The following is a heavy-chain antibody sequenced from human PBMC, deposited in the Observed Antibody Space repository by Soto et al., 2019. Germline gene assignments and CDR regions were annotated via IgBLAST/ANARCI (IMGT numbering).Heavy chain of an antibody. CDR2: ISSSSSDI. V-gene: IGHV3-21*01. D-gene: IGHD3-3*01. CDR3: ARVFSVALPVLYAFDI. J-gene: IGHJ3*02. CDR1: GFTFSSYT. Sequence: GGSLRLSCAASGFTFSSYTLNWVRQAPGKGLEWVSSISSSSSDIYYADSVKGRFTISRDNAKNSLYLQMNSLRAEDTAVYYCARVFSVALPVLYAFDIWGQGTMVTVSS.